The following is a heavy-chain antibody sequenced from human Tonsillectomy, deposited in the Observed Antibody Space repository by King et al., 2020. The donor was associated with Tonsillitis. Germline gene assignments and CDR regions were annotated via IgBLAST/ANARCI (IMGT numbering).Heavy chain of an antibody. J-gene: IGHJ3*01. CDR2: ISGSGGST. D-gene: IGHD5-12*01. CDR3: AKDKVATMPRDAFDF. V-gene: IGHV3-23*04. Sequence: VQLVESGGGLVQRGGSLRLSCAASGFTFGGNARGWFGQAPGKGLEWASGISGSGGSTTSADSVKGGFTISRDNSKNTLYLQMNSLRAEDTAVYYCAKDKVATMPRDAFDFWGQGTMVTVSS. CDR1: GFTFGGNA.